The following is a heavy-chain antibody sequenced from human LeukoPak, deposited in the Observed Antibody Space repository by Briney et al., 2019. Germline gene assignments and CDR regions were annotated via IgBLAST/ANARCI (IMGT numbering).Heavy chain of an antibody. Sequence: SETLSLTCTVSGGSIISSSYYWGWTRQPPGKGLEWIGSIYYSGSTYYNPSLKSRVTISVDTSKNQFSLKLSSATAADTAVYYCARHGHTMIRGVISDYWGQGALVTVSS. CDR3: ARHGHTMIRGVISDY. D-gene: IGHD3-10*01. J-gene: IGHJ4*02. CDR2: IYYSGST. V-gene: IGHV4-39*01. CDR1: GGSIISSSYY.